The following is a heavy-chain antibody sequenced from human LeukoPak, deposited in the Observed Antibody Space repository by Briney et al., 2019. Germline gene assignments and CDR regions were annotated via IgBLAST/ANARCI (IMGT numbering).Heavy chain of an antibody. Sequence: GGSLRLSCSASGFTFSSYAMKWVRQAPGKGLEWVSGISWNSGSIGYADSVKGRFTISRDNAKNSLYLQMNSLRAEDTALYYCAKGAQRRGYYYGMDVWGQGTTVTVSS. D-gene: IGHD3-10*01. J-gene: IGHJ6*02. CDR3: AKGAQRRGYYYGMDV. CDR1: GFTFSSYA. CDR2: ISWNSGSI. V-gene: IGHV3-9*01.